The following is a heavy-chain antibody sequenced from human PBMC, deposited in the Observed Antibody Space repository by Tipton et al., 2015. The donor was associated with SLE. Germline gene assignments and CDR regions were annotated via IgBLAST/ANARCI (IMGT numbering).Heavy chain of an antibody. D-gene: IGHD1-14*01. CDR1: GASISSYS. CDR2: IYYSGST. V-gene: IGHV4-59*07. CDR3: TRSGPRHNLAFDI. Sequence: TLSLTCTVSGASISSYSWSWIRQPPGKGLEWIGYIYYSGSTNYNPSLKSRVTISVDTSKKQFSLKLSSVTAADTAVYYCTRSGPRHNLAFDIWGQGTMVSVSS. J-gene: IGHJ3*02.